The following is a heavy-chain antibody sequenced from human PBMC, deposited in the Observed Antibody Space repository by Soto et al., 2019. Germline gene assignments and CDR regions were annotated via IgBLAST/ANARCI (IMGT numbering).Heavy chain of an antibody. V-gene: IGHV4-39*01. Sequence: PSETLSLTCTVSGGSINRSTYYWTWIRQPPGKGLEWIGSIYYSGKTYYNQSLKSRVTISVDTSNNQFSLKLTSVTAADRAVYYCARSPRSDELTLFDYWGQGTVVTVSS. J-gene: IGHJ4*02. D-gene: IGHD3-16*02. CDR1: GGSINRSTYY. CDR2: IYYSGKT. CDR3: ARSPRSDELTLFDY.